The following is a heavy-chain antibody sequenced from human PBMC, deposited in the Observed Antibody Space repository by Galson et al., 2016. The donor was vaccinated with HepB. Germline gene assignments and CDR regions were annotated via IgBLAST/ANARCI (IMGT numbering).Heavy chain of an antibody. CDR2: IWSDGSNK. J-gene: IGHJ3*02. D-gene: IGHD4-17*01. V-gene: IGHV3-33*06. Sequence: SLRLSCAASGFTFSSYGMHWVRQAPGKGLEWVAVIWSDGSNKNYADSVKGRFTISRDNSKNTLYLQMNSLRAEDTAVYYCAKSATKQLRDVNAHDIWGQGTMVTVSS. CDR3: AKSATKQLRDVNAHDI. CDR1: GFTFSSYG.